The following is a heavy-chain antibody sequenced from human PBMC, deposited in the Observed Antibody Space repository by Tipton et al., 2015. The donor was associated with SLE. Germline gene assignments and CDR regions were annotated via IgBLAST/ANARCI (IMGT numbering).Heavy chain of an antibody. V-gene: IGHV4-31*02. CDR3: ARVQGGFWRPADY. D-gene: IGHD3-3*01. J-gene: IGHJ4*02. Sequence: LRLSCTVSGGSISTGDYYWSWIRQHPGKGLEWIGYIYYSGSTYYNPSLKTRITISVDTSKNQFSLKLSSVTAADTAIYYCARVQGGFWRPADYWGQGTLVTVSS. CDR2: IYYSGST. CDR1: GGSISTGDYY.